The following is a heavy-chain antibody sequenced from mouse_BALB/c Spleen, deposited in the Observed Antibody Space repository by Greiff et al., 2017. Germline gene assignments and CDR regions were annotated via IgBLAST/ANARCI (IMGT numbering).Heavy chain of an antibody. D-gene: IGHD2-1*01. CDR2: ISYDGSN. Sequence: EVKVEESGPGLVKPSQSLSLTCSVTGYSITSGYYWNWIRQFPGNKLEWMGYISYDGSNNYNPSLKNRISITRDTSKNQFFLKLNSVTTEDTATYYCALRGNYAWFAYWGQGTLVTVSA. J-gene: IGHJ3*01. V-gene: IGHV3-6*02. CDR3: ALRGNYAWFAY. CDR1: GYSITSGYY.